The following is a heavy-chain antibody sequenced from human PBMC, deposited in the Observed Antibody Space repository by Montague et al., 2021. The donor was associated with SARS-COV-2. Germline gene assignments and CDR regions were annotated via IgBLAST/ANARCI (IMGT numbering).Heavy chain of an antibody. CDR2: IKQSGST. J-gene: IGHJ4*02. V-gene: IGHV4-34*01. Sequence: SETLSLTCAVYGGSFGDDHWSWIRQPPGKGLEWIGDIKQSGSTNXNPSLNSRGTISVDTSKNQFSLKLTSVTAADTAVYFCASGHLSVSMIVVVLTSASYYFDYWGQGAQVTVSS. CDR1: GGSFGDDH. CDR3: ASGHLSVSMIVVVLTSASYYFDY. D-gene: IGHD3-22*01.